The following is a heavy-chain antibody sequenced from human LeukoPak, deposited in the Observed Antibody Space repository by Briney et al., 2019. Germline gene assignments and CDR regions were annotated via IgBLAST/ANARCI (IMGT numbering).Heavy chain of an antibody. CDR1: GGSISSYY. J-gene: IGHJ4*02. CDR2: INHSGST. V-gene: IGHV4-34*01. CDR3: ARDQPPYYYDSSGYYSGYYFDY. Sequence: SETLSLTCTVSGGSISSYYWSWIRQPPGKGLEWIGEINHSGSTNYNPSFKSRVTISVDTSKNQFSLKLSSVTAADTAVYYCARDQPPYYYDSSGYYSGYYFDYWGQGTLVTVSS. D-gene: IGHD3-22*01.